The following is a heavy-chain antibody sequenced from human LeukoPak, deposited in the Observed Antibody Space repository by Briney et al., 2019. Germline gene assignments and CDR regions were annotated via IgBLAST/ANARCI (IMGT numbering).Heavy chain of an antibody. V-gene: IGHV3-7*01. Sequence: GGSLRHSCAASGFTFSSYWMSWVRQAPGKGLEWVANIKQDGSEKYYVDSVKGRFTISGDNAKNSLYLQMNSLRAEDTAVYYCARHWRNYYDSSGYYHFDYWGQGTLVTVSS. CDR2: IKQDGSEK. D-gene: IGHD3-22*01. CDR3: ARHWRNYYDSSGYYHFDY. CDR1: GFTFSSYW. J-gene: IGHJ4*02.